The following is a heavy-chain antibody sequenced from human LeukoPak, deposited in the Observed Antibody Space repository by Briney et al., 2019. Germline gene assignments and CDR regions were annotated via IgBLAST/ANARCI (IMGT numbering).Heavy chain of an antibody. CDR3: ARLKRYSSSWALGDYFDY. CDR2: IYYSGST. CDR1: GGSLSSYN. Sequence: SETLSLTCTVSGGSLSSYNWSWIRQPPGKGLEWIGYIYYSGSTNYNPSLKSRVTISVDTSKNQFSVKLSSVTAADTAVYYCARLKRYSSSWALGDYFDYWGQGTLVTVSS. D-gene: IGHD6-13*01. J-gene: IGHJ4*02. V-gene: IGHV4-59*08.